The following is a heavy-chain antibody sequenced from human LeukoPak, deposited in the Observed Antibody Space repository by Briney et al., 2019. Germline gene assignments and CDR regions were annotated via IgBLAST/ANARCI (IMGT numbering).Heavy chain of an antibody. Sequence: GGSLRLSCAASGFTFSSYGMHWVRQAPGKGLEWVSVISYDGSNKNYADSVKGRFTISRDNSKNTLYLQMNSLRAEDTAVYYCAKDGAVVVAAGLDYWGQGTLVTVSS. CDR3: AKDGAVVVAAGLDY. D-gene: IGHD2-15*01. V-gene: IGHV3-30*18. J-gene: IGHJ4*02. CDR2: ISYDGSNK. CDR1: GFTFSSYG.